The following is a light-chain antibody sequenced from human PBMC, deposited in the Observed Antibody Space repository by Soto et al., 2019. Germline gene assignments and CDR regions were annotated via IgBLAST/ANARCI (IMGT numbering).Light chain of an antibody. CDR1: QTISSY. J-gene: IGKJ1*01. Sequence: DIQMTQSPSSLSASVGDRVTITCRASQTISSYLNWFQQKPGKAPKLLIYGTSTLQSGVPSRFSGSGSGTDFTLTISSLQPEDFATYYCQQGYNTPQTFGQGTRVEIK. CDR3: QQGYNTPQT. CDR2: GTS. V-gene: IGKV1-39*01.